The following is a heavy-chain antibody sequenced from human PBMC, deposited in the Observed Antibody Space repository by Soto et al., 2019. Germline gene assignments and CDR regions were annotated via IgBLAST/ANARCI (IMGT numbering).Heavy chain of an antibody. CDR2: INHSGTI. CDR1: GGSFSGYY. J-gene: IGHJ6*02. Sequence: LSLTCAVYGGSFSGYYWTWIRQPPGKGLEWIGEINHSGTINFNPSLKSRLTISLDTSKKHFSLKLSSVTDADTAAYYCARADRTLVTSYSLDVWGQGTTVTVS. CDR3: ARADRTLVTSYSLDV. V-gene: IGHV4-34*01. D-gene: IGHD2-21*02.